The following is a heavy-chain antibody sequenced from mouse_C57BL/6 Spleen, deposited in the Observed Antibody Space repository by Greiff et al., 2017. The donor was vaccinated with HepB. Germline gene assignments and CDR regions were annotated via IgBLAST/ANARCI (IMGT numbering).Heavy chain of an antibody. J-gene: IGHJ2*01. CDR2: ISSDSSTI. CDR1: GFTFSDYG. D-gene: IGHD2-12*01. V-gene: IGHV5-17*01. Sequence: EVQLVESGGGLVKPGGSLKLSCAASGFTFSDYGMHWVRQAPEKGLEWVAYISSDSSTIYYADTVKGRFTISRDNAKNTLFLQMTSLRSEDTAMYYCARESYGYFDYWGQGTTLTVSS. CDR3: ARESYGYFDY.